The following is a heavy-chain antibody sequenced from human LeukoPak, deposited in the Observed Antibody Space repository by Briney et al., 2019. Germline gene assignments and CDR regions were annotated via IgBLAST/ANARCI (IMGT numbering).Heavy chain of an antibody. CDR3: AKGRPYCSSTSCYRDSGY. CDR2: ISGSGGST. J-gene: IGHJ4*02. CDR1: GFTFSSYA. V-gene: IGHV3-23*01. Sequence: PGGSLRLSCAASGFTFSSYAMSWVRQAPGKGLEWVSAISGSGGSTYYADSVKGRFTISRDNFKNTLYLQMNSLRAEDTAVYYCAKGRPYCSSTSCYRDSGYWGQGTLVTVSS. D-gene: IGHD2-2*01.